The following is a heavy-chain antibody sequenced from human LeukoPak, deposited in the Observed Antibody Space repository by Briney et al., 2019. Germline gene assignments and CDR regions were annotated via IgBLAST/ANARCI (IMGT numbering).Heavy chain of an antibody. CDR3: ARDLGYYGSGSYTWFDP. V-gene: IGHV4-34*01. CDR1: GGSFSGYY. J-gene: IGHJ5*02. CDR2: INHSGST. D-gene: IGHD3-10*01. Sequence: PSETLSLTCAVYGGSFSGYYWSWIRQPPGKGLEWIGEINHSGSTNYNPSLKSRVTISVDTSKNQFSLKLSSVTAADTAVYYCARDLGYYGSGSYTWFDPWGQGTLVTVSS.